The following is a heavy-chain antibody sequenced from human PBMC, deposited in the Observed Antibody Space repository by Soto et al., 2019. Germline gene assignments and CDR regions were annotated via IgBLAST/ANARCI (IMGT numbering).Heavy chain of an antibody. D-gene: IGHD3-10*01. CDR2: VYYNENT. J-gene: IGHJ5*02. CDR1: GGSISSFTYY. Sequence: SETLSLTCSVSGGSISSFTYYWGWIREPPGKGLEWIGTVYYNENTYYNPSLKSRVTITVDTAKNKFSMNLRSVTAAGTATYFCARRGRYYGSPGWFDPWGPGTLVTVSS. CDR3: ARRGRYYGSPGWFDP. V-gene: IGHV4-39*01.